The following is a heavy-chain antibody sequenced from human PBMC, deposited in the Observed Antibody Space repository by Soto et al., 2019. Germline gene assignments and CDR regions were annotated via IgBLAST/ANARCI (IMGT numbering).Heavy chain of an antibody. V-gene: IGHV4-59*01. CDR1: GGSINYSY. CDR2: ISYTGSA. Sequence: ASETLSLTCTVSGGSINYSYWTWIRQPPGKGLESIGYISYTGSANYNASLKSRLTISVDTSKNQFSLKLSSVTAADTALYYCARVNYGYYYYGMDVWGQGTTVTVSS. D-gene: IGHD4-17*01. CDR3: ARVNYGYYYYGMDV. J-gene: IGHJ6*02.